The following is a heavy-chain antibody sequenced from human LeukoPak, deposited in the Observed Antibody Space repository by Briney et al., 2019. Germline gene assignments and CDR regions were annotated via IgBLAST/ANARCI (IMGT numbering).Heavy chain of an antibody. V-gene: IGHV3-23*01. CDR3: AKAPYGYSSSWFDP. CDR2: IGGSGSST. CDR1: GFTFSSNV. D-gene: IGHD6-13*01. J-gene: IGHJ5*02. Sequence: TGGSLRLSCAASGFTFSSNVMSWVRQAPGKGLEWVSTIGGSGSSTYYADSVKGRFTISRDNAAKSLYLQLNSLRAEDTAVYYCAKAPYGYSSSWFDPWGQGTLVTVSS.